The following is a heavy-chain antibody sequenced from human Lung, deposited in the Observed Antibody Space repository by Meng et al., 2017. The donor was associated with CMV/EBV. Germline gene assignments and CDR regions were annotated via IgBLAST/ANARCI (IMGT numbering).Heavy chain of an antibody. CDR2: ISSNGGST. CDR1: GFTFSSYA. Sequence: ESXKISXAASGFTFSSYAMHWVRQAPGKGLEYVSAISSNGGSTYYADSVKGRFTISRDNSKNTLYLQMGSLRAEDMAVYYCARVRGTTPLFDYWGQGTLVXVSS. CDR3: ARVRGTTPLFDY. J-gene: IGHJ4*02. V-gene: IGHV3-64*02. D-gene: IGHD1-7*01.